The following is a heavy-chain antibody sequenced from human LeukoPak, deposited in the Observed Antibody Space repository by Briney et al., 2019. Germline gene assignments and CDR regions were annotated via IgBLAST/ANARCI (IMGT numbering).Heavy chain of an antibody. Sequence: GGSLRLSCAASGFTFSSYSMNWVRQAPGKGLEWVSYISSSSSTIYYADSVKGRFTISRDNAKNSLYLQMNSLRAEDTAVYYCATGAAGTRFLDSLEIWGQGTMVTVSS. J-gene: IGHJ3*02. CDR2: ISSSSSTI. D-gene: IGHD1-1*01. CDR1: GFTFSSYS. V-gene: IGHV3-48*01. CDR3: ATGAAGTRFLDSLEI.